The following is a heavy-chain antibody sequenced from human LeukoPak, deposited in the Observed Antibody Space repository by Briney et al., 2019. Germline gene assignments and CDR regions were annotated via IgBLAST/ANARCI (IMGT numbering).Heavy chain of an antibody. D-gene: IGHD5-12*01. CDR2: IYYSGST. J-gene: IGHJ4*02. V-gene: IGHV4-59*01. Sequence: SETLSLTCTVSGGSISSYYRSWIRQPPGKGLEWIGYIYYSGSTNYNPSLKSRVTISVDTSKNQFSLKLSSVTAADTAVYYCAALPGYVPYWGQGTLVTVSS. CDR1: GGSISSYY. CDR3: AALPGYVPY.